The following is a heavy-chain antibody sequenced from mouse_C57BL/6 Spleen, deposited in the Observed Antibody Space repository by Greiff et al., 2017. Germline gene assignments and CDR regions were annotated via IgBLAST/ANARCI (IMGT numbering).Heavy chain of an antibody. V-gene: IGHV1-64*01. CDR1: GYTFTSYW. D-gene: IGHD1-1*01. CDR2: IHPNSGST. Sequence: QVQLQQPGAELVKPGASVKLSCKASGYTFTSYWMHWVKQRPGQGLEWIGMIHPNSGSTNYNEKFKSKATLPVDKSSSTAYMQLSSLTSEDSAVYYCAKTVATGVDYWGQGTTLTVSS. J-gene: IGHJ2*01. CDR3: AKTVATGVDY.